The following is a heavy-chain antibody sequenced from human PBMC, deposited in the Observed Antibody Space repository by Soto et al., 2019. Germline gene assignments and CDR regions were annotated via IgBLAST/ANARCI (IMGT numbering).Heavy chain of an antibody. D-gene: IGHD6-19*01. V-gene: IGHV3-23*01. CDR2: ISGSGSGGDVTK. CDR1: GFTFTTYA. Sequence: GGSLRLSCAASGFTFTTYAMSWVRQAPGKGLEWVSSISGSGSGGDVTKYYADSVRGRFTISRDNSRNTLSLQMHSLRVDDTAVYYCAKSRAVADAFDFWGQGTMVTVSS. J-gene: IGHJ3*01. CDR3: AKSRAVADAFDF.